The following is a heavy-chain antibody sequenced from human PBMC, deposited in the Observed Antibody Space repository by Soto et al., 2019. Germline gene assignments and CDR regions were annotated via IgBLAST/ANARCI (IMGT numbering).Heavy chain of an antibody. CDR1: GFTFSKYA. J-gene: IGHJ2*01. CDR2: ISANGGIT. CDR3: AKDKYTDSLRKVWFFDY. Sequence: EVQLLEPGGGLVNPGGSLRLSCAASGFTFSKYAMSWVRLAPGKGLEWVSSISANGGITDYADSVKGRFTISRDNFQNILSLQMDSLRGDDTALYFCAKDKYTDSLRKVWFFDYWGRGTLVTVSS. V-gene: IGHV3-23*01. D-gene: IGHD2-15*01.